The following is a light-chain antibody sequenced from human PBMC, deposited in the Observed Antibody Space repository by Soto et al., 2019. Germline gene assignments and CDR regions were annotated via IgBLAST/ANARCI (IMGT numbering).Light chain of an antibody. V-gene: IGKV1-13*02. Sequence: AFQLTQSPSSLSVSVGDRVTITCRASQGISSALAWYQQKPGTGPKLLIYDASSVESGVPSRLRGSGSGTDFTLTISYLQPEDFATYYCQQFSTYPRTFGGGTKVEIK. CDR2: DAS. CDR3: QQFSTYPRT. J-gene: IGKJ4*01. CDR1: QGISSA.